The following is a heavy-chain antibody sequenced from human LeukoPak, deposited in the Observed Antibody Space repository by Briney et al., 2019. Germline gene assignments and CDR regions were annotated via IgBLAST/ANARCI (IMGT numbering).Heavy chain of an antibody. J-gene: IGHJ4*02. CDR1: GGSISSGGYY. D-gene: IGHD4-23*01. CDR2: IYYSGST. CDR3: ARDVYYGGSSGFDY. Sequence: SETLSLTCTVSGGSISSGGYYWSWIRQHPGKGLEWIGYIYYSGSTYYNPSPKSRVTISVDTSKNQFSLKLSSVTAADTAVYYCARDVYYGGSSGFDYWGQGTLVTVSS. V-gene: IGHV4-31*03.